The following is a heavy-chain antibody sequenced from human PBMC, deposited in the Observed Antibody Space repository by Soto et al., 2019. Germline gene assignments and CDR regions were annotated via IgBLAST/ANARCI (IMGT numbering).Heavy chain of an antibody. D-gene: IGHD3-22*01. Sequence: GASVKVSCKASGGTFSSYAISWVRQAPGQGLEWMGGIIPIFGTANYAQKFQGRVTITADESTSTAYMELSSLRSEDTAVYYCARSQGYYDSSGYYYRNCFDPWRQRTLVTVSS. CDR3: ARSQGYYDSSGYYYRNCFDP. V-gene: IGHV1-69*13. CDR1: GGTFSSYA. CDR2: IIPIFGTA. J-gene: IGHJ5*02.